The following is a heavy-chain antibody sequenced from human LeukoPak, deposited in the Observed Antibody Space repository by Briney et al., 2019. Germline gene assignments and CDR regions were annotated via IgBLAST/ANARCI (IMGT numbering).Heavy chain of an antibody. CDR1: GFTFSSYS. D-gene: IGHD3-10*01. J-gene: IGHJ5*02. CDR2: ITRSNYI. Sequence: PGGSLRLSCAASGFTFSSYSMNWVRQAPGKGLEWVSSITRSNYIYYADSVKGRFTISRDNAKNSLYLQMNSLRAEDTAVYYCARGRPDGSGSYYKFDPWGQGTLVTVSS. V-gene: IGHV3-21*06. CDR3: ARGRPDGSGSYYKFDP.